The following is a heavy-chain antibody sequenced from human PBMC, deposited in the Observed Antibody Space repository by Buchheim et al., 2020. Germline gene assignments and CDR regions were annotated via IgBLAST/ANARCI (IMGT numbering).Heavy chain of an antibody. Sequence: EVQLVESGGTLIQPGGSRRLSCVASGFRFSTYNMNWVRQAPGKGLEWVSYISSSSSTIYYADSVKGRFTISRDNAKNSLYLKMNSLRDEDTAVYYCARVIAAEESWFDPWGKGTL. J-gene: IGHJ5*02. CDR1: GFRFSTYN. V-gene: IGHV3-48*02. CDR2: ISSSSSTI. D-gene: IGHD6-13*01. CDR3: ARVIAAEESWFDP.